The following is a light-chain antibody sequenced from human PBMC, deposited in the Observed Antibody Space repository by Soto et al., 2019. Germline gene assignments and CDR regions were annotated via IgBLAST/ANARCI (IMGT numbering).Light chain of an antibody. Sequence: NFMLTQPHSVSESPGKTVTISCTRSSGSIASNYVQWYQQRPGSAPTPVIYGDNERPSGVPDRFSGSIDSSSNSASLTISGLKTDDEADYYCQSYHSGNVVFGGGTKLTV. CDR3: QSYHSGNVV. V-gene: IGLV6-57*04. CDR2: GDN. CDR1: SGSIASNY. J-gene: IGLJ2*01.